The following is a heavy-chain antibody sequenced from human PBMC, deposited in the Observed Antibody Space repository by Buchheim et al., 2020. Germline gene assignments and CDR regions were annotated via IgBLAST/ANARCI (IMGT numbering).Heavy chain of an antibody. CDR3: ARGGGEYQLLGFDP. CDR2: IKQDGSEK. V-gene: IGHV3-7*01. J-gene: IGHJ5*02. Sequence: EVQLVESGGGLVQPGGSLRLSCAASGLTFSSYWMSWVRQAPGKGLEWVANIKQDGSEKYYVDSVKGRFTISRDNAKNSLYLQMNSLRAEDTAVYYCARGGGEYQLLGFDPWGQGTL. CDR1: GLTFSSYW. D-gene: IGHD2-2*01.